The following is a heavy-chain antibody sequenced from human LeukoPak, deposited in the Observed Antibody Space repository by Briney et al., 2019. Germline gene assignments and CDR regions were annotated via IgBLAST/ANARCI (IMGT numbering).Heavy chain of an antibody. CDR1: GFTVSSNY. D-gene: IGHD3-10*01. J-gene: IGHJ3*02. Sequence: PGGSLRLSCAASGFTVSSNYMSWVRQAPGKGLEWVSVIYSGGSTYYADSVKGRFTISRHNSKNTLYLQMNSLRAEDTAVYYCARGDTGSFDAFDIWGQGTMVTVSS. V-gene: IGHV3-53*04. CDR3: ARGDTGSFDAFDI. CDR2: IYSGGST.